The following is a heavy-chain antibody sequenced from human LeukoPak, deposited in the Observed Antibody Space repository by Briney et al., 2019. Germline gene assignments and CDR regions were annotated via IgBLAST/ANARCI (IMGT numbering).Heavy chain of an antibody. Sequence: SETLSLTCTVSGGSISSGSYYWRWIRQPAGKGLEWIGRIYTSGSTNYNPSLKSRVTISVDTSKNQFSLKLSSVTAADTAVYYCARLDVGSGYLIDYWGQGTLVTVSS. D-gene: IGHD5-12*01. V-gene: IGHV4-61*02. CDR1: GGSISSGSYY. CDR3: ARLDVGSGYLIDY. J-gene: IGHJ4*02. CDR2: IYTSGST.